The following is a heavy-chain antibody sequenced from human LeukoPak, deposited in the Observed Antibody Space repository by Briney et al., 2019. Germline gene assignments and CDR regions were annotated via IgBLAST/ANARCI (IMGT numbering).Heavy chain of an antibody. J-gene: IGHJ6*02. D-gene: IGHD6-13*01. V-gene: IGHV3-53*01. CDR1: GFTVSSKY. CDR2: FYSSGTT. Sequence: GGSLRLSCVVSGFTVSSKYMTWVRQAPGKGLEWVSVFYSSGTTNHADSVKGRFIISRDNSKNTLYLQMNSLRAEDAAVYYCASRGEYSSSWYGMDVWGQGTTVTVSS. CDR3: ASRGEYSSSWYGMDV.